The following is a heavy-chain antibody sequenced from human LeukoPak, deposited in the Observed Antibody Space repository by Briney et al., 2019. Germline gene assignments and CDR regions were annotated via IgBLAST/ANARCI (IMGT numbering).Heavy chain of an antibody. D-gene: IGHD3-3*01. V-gene: IGHV4-59*01. J-gene: IGHJ2*01. CDR1: SGSISSYY. CDR3: ATSGYFDL. CDR2: IYYSGST. Sequence: PSETLSLTCTVSSGSISSYYWSWIRQPPGKGLEWIGYIYYSGSTNYNPSLKSRVTISVDTSKNQFSLKLSSMTAADTAVYYCATSGYFDLWGRGTLVTVPS.